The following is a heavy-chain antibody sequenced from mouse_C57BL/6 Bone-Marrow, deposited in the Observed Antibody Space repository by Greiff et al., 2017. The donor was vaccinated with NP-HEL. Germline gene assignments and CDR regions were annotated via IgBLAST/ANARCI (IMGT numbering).Heavy chain of an antibody. CDR1: GFTFSDYG. D-gene: IGHD2-12*01. V-gene: IGHV5-17*01. CDR2: ISSGSSTI. J-gene: IGHJ4*01. Sequence: EVHLVESGGGLVKPGGSLKLSCAASGFTFSDYGMHWVRQAPEQGLEWVAYISSGSSTIYYADTVKGRFTISRDNAKNTLFLQMTSLRSEDTAMYYCARRYRGLYYYAMDYWGQGTSVTVSS. CDR3: ARRYRGLYYYAMDY.